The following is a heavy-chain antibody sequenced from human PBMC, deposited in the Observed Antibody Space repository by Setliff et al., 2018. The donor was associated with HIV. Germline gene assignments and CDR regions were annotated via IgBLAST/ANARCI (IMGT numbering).Heavy chain of an antibody. J-gene: IGHJ5*02. V-gene: IGHV1-2*02. Sequence: ASVKVSCKASGYTFTNYAMNWVRQAPGQGLEWMGWLNTKSGFTYIAQKFRDRVTMTRDTLKSTVYMEVSSLTPDDTAVYYCTRSNFDVFNRNWFDPWGQGTLVTVSS. CDR1: GYTFTNYA. CDR3: TRSNFDVFNRNWFDP. D-gene: IGHD3-10*02. CDR2: LNTKSGFT.